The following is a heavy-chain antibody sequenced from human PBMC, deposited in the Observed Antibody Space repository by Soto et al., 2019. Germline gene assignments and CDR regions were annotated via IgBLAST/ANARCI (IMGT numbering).Heavy chain of an antibody. V-gene: IGHV4-4*02. CDR2: IYHSGST. Sequence: SETRSLTCAVPGGSISSSNWWSVVREPPGKGLEWIGEIYHSGSTNYNPSLKSRVTISVDKSKNQFSLKLSSVTAADTAVYYCARVQICSGGSCYDGVSAWFDPWGQGTLVTVS. CDR3: ARVQICSGGSCYDGVSAWFDP. J-gene: IGHJ5*02. CDR1: GGSISSSNW. D-gene: IGHD2-15*01.